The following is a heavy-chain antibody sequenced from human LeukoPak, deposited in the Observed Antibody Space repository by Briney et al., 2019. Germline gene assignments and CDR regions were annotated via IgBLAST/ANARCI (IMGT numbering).Heavy chain of an antibody. V-gene: IGHV3-74*01. CDR3: AREASGTLDY. Sequence: GGSLRLSYAASEFTFSTYWTQWVRQAPGKGLVCVSRITSDGSSTSYADSVRGRFTISRDNAKNTVYLQMNDLRAEDTAVYYCAREASGTLDYWGQGTLVTVSS. J-gene: IGHJ4*02. CDR2: ITSDGSST. CDR1: EFTFSTYW. D-gene: IGHD6-13*01.